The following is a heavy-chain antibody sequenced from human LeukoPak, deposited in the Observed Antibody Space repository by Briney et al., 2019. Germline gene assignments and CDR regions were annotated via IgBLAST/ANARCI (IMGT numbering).Heavy chain of an antibody. Sequence: ASVKVSCKASGYTFTSYAMHWVRQAPGQRLEWMGWINAGNGNTKYSQKYQGRVTIIRDTSASTAYMELSSLRSEDTAVYYCAWGSGSYSHYYYYGMDVWGQGTTVTVSS. CDR1: GYTFTSYA. CDR3: AWGSGSYSHYYYYGMDV. V-gene: IGHV1-3*01. J-gene: IGHJ6*02. CDR2: INAGNGNT. D-gene: IGHD3-10*01.